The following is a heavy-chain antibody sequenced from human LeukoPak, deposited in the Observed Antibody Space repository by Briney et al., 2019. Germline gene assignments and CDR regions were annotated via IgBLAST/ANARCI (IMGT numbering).Heavy chain of an antibody. CDR1: GGSISSGGYY. V-gene: IGHV4-31*03. Sequence: SETLSLTCTVSGGSISSGGYYWSWIRQHPGKGLEWIGYIYYSGSTYYNPSLKSRVTISVDTSKNQFSLKLSSVTAADTAVYYCARGVGYVWGSYPVRYYFDYWGQGTLVTVSS. D-gene: IGHD3-16*02. CDR2: IYYSGST. J-gene: IGHJ4*02. CDR3: ARGVGYVWGSYPVRYYFDY.